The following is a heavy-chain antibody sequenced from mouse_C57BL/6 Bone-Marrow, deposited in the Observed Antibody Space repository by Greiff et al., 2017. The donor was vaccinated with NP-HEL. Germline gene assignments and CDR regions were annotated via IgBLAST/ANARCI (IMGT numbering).Heavy chain of an antibody. V-gene: IGHV1-61*01. J-gene: IGHJ3*01. CDR1: GYTFTSYW. CDR2: IYPSDSET. D-gene: IGHD2-3*01. CDR3: ARRQGLLRGFAY. Sequence: QVQLQQPGAELVRPGSSVKLSCKASGYTFTSYWMDWVKQRPGQGLEWIGNIYPSDSETHYNQKFKDKATLTVVKSSSTAYMQLSSLTSEDSAVYYCARRQGLLRGFAYWGQGTLVTVSA.